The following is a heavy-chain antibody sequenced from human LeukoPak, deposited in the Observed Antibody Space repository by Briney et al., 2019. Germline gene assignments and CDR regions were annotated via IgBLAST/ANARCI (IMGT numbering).Heavy chain of an antibody. CDR3: ARSSPGIDY. CDR2: ITSRGSLI. V-gene: IGHV3-11*04. Sequence: PGGSLRLSCAASGFTFSNYYMAWIRQAPGKGLEWVSYITSRGSLIYYADSVKGRLTISRDNAKNSLYLQMNSLRAEDTAVYYCARSSPGIDYWGQGTLVTVSS. CDR1: GFTFSNYY. J-gene: IGHJ4*02. D-gene: IGHD2-15*01.